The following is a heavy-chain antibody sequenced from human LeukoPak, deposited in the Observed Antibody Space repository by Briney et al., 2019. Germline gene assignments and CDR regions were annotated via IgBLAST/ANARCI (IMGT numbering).Heavy chain of an antibody. CDR1: GYSISSGYY. V-gene: IGHV4-38-2*01. J-gene: IGHJ4*02. D-gene: IGHD3-16*01. CDR3: ARVRGDKPLDY. Sequence: SETLSLTCAVSGYSISSGYYWGWIRQPPGKGLEWIGSIYHSGSTYYNPSLKSRVTISVDTSKNQFSLKLSSVTAADTAVYYCARVRGDKPLDYWGQGTLVTVSS. CDR2: IYHSGST.